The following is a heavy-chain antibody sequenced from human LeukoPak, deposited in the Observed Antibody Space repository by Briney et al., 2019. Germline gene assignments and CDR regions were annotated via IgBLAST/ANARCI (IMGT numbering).Heavy chain of an antibody. V-gene: IGHV6-1*01. D-gene: IGHD6-19*01. CDR3: ARDVGTSGWYTIDY. Sequence: SQTLSLTCAISGDSVSINNGAWNWIRQSPSRGLEWLGRTYYRSKWYDDYAESMNVRITISPDTSKTQFSLHVFSVTPEDTAVYYCARDVGTSGWYTIDYWGQGTLVTVSS. CDR2: TYYRSKWYD. J-gene: IGHJ4*02. CDR1: GDSVSINNGA.